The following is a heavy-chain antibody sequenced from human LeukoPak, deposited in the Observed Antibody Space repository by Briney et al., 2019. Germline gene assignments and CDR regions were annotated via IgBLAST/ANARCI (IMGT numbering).Heavy chain of an antibody. Sequence: EGSLRLSCVASGFTFSSYARHWVRQAPGKGLEYISAISNNGGSTYYANSVKGRFTISRDNSKNTLSLQMGSLRAEDKAVYYCARGDSGSHLDYWGQGSLVTVSS. V-gene: IGHV3-64*01. CDR1: GFTFSSYA. D-gene: IGHD1-26*01. CDR2: ISNNGGST. J-gene: IGHJ4*02. CDR3: ARGDSGSHLDY.